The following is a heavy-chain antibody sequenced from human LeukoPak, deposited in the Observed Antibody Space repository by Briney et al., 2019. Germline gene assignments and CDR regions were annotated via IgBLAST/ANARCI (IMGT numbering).Heavy chain of an antibody. J-gene: IGHJ4*02. V-gene: IGHV1-18*01. CDR3: ARDQGYQLLYPFDY. CDR1: GYTFTSYG. D-gene: IGHD2-2*02. CDR2: ISAYNGNT. Sequence: GASVKVSCKASGYTFTSYGISWVRQAPGQGLEWMGWISAYNGNTNYAQKLQGRVTMTTDTSTSTAYTELRSLRSDDTAVYYCARDQGYQLLYPFDYWGQGTLVTVSS.